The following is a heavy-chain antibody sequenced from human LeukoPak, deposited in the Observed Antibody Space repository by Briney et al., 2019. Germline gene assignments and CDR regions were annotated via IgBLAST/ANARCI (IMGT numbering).Heavy chain of an antibody. J-gene: IGHJ4*02. CDR2: INSDGSST. CDR3: AKVRAVAGSGSYYFDC. D-gene: IGHD6-19*01. V-gene: IGHV3-74*01. Sequence: GGSLRLSCAASGFSFSSYWMHWVRQAPGKGLVWVSRINSDGSSTTYADSVKGRFTISRDNAKNTLYLQMNSLRAEDTAVYYCAKVRAVAGSGSYYFDCWGQGTMVTVSS. CDR1: GFSFSSYW.